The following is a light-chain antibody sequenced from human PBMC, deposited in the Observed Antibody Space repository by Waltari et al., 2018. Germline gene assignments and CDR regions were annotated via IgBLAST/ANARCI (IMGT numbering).Light chain of an antibody. CDR3: QKYGTRPAT. CDR1: QSVGRA. CDR2: DAS. Sequence: EIVLTQSPASLSFSPGNSATLPCRASQSVGRALAWYQQRPGQAPRLLIYDASTRATGVPDRFSGSGSGTDFSLTISRLEPEDFAVYYCQKYGTRPATFGQGTKVEVK. J-gene: IGKJ1*01. V-gene: IGKV3-20*01.